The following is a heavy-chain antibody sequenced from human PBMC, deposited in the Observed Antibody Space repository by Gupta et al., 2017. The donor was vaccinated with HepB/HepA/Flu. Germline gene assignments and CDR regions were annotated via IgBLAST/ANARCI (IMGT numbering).Heavy chain of an antibody. CDR3: ARRGFGELLDY. J-gene: IGHJ4*02. CDR1: GYTFTTCY. V-gene: IGHV1-46*01. D-gene: IGHD3-10*01. CDR2: INPSDGST. Sequence: QVQLVQSGAEVKKPGASVKVSCKASGYTFTTCYIHWVRQAPGQGLEWMGIINPSDGSTSFAQKFQGGVTMTRDTSTSTVHMELNSLRSEDTAVYYCARRGFGELLDYWGQGTLVTVSS.